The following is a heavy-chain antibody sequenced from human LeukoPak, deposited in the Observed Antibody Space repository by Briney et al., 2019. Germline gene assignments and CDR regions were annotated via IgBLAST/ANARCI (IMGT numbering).Heavy chain of an antibody. D-gene: IGHD2-2*01. CDR1: GYTFTSYY. V-gene: IGHV1-46*01. CDR2: INPSGGST. J-gene: IGHJ6*02. CDR3: AREARRYCSSTSCYGPRESDNYYGMDV. Sequence: ASVKVSCKASGYTFTSYYMHWVRQAPGQGLEWMGIINPSGGSTSYAQKFQGRVTMTRDTSTSTVYMELSSLRSGDTAVYYCAREARRYCSSTSCYGPRESDNYYGMDVWGQGTTVTVSS.